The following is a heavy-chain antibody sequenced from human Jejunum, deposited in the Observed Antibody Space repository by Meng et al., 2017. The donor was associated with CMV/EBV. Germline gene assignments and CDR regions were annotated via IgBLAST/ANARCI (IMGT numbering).Heavy chain of an antibody. D-gene: IGHD3-3*01. CDR3: ARDLESEQRDYGLDV. Sequence: GFPFNADAIHWGRQAPGKGLEWVAIISSDGTKKDYADSVKGRFTISRDNSKNMIYVQMISLRPEDTAVYYCARDLESEQRDYGLDVWGQGTTVTVSS. J-gene: IGHJ6*02. CDR2: ISSDGTKK. V-gene: IGHV3-30*04. CDR1: GFPFNADA.